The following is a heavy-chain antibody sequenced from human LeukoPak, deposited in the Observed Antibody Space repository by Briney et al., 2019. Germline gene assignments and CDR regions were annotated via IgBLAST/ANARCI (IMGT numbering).Heavy chain of an antibody. D-gene: IGHD2-2*01. Sequence: GGSLRLSCAASGFTFSSYAMHWVRQAPGKGLEWVAVISYDGSNKYYAGSVKGRFTISRDNSKNTLYLQMNSLRAEDTAVYYCASLSTSSGQQFDYWGQGTLVTVSS. CDR1: GFTFSSYA. CDR3: ASLSTSSGQQFDY. V-gene: IGHV3-30*04. J-gene: IGHJ4*02. CDR2: ISYDGSNK.